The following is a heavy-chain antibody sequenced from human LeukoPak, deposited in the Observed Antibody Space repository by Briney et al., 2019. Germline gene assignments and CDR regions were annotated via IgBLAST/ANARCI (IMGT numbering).Heavy chain of an antibody. Sequence: PSETLSLTCTVSGGSISSYYWSWIRQPAGKGLEWIGRIYTSGSTNYNPSLKSRVTMSVDTSKNQFSLKLSSVTAADTAVYYCARHTIFGVVIMGYGVAFDIWGQGTMVTVSS. D-gene: IGHD3-3*01. CDR1: GGSISSYY. CDR2: IYTSGST. CDR3: ARHTIFGVVIMGYGVAFDI. V-gene: IGHV4-4*07. J-gene: IGHJ3*02.